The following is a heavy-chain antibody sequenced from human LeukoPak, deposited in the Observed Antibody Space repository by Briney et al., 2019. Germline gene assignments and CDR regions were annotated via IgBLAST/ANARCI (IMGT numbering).Heavy chain of an antibody. CDR1: GGSFSGFY. Sequence: LETLSLTCAVYGGSFSGFYWSWIRQPPGKGLEWIGEINHSGGTNYNPSLKSRVTISVDTSKNQFSLKLSSVTAADTAVYYCARVGAAAIQLDYWGQGTLVTVSS. V-gene: IGHV4-34*01. D-gene: IGHD2-15*01. J-gene: IGHJ4*02. CDR2: INHSGGT. CDR3: ARVGAAAIQLDY.